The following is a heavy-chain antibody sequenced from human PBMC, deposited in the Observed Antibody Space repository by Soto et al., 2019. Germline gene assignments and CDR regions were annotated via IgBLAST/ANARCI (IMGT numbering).Heavy chain of an antibody. CDR1: GYTFTSYG. V-gene: IGHV1-18*01. J-gene: IGHJ6*02. D-gene: IGHD6-19*01. Sequence: QVQLVQSGAEVKKPGASVKVSCKASGYTFTSYGIIWVRQAPGQGLEWMGWTSAYNGNTNYAQKLQGRVTMTTDTSTSTAYMELRSLRSDDTAVYYCARRQWLVGGYYYGLDVWGQGTTVTVSS. CDR2: TSAYNGNT. CDR3: ARRQWLVGGYYYGLDV.